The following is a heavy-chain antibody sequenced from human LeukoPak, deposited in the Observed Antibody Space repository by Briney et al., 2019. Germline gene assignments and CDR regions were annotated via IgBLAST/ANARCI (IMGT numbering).Heavy chain of an antibody. CDR3: ARREITGDPDDAFNI. D-gene: IGHD7-27*01. V-gene: IGHV4-59*08. J-gene: IGHJ3*02. CDR2: IYYSGST. Sequence: PSETLSLTCTVSGGSISSYYWSWIRQPPGKGLEWIGYIYYSGSTNYNPSLKSRVTISVDTSKNQFSLKLSSVTAADTAVYYCARREITGDPDDAFNIWGKGKMVTVSS. CDR1: GGSISSYY.